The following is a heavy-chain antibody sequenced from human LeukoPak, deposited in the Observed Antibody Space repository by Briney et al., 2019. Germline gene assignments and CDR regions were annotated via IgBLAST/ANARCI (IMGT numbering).Heavy chain of an antibody. Sequence: SETLSLTCTVSGGSISSYYWSWIRQPAGKGLEWIGRIYTSGSTNYNPSLKSRVTMSVDTSKNQFSLKLSSVTAADTAVYYCARDHYDFWSGNPGSAFDIWGQGTMVTVSS. CDR3: ARDHYDFWSGNPGSAFDI. CDR1: GGSISSYY. D-gene: IGHD3-3*01. CDR2: IYTSGST. J-gene: IGHJ3*02. V-gene: IGHV4-4*07.